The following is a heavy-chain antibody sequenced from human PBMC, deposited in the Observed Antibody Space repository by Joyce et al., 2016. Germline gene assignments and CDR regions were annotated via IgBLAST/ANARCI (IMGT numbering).Heavy chain of an antibody. V-gene: IGHV4-34*02. D-gene: IGHD3-16*01. CDR2: IHYTGAT. J-gene: IGHJ4*02. CDR3: ARGTDYVWVSP. Sequence: QVQLQQWGAGLLKPSETLSLTCGVYGASFTPYPYWFSWIRQAPDKGLEWIVEIHYTGATNYNPSFKSRVTLSVDTSKSQFFLKLTSMTAADTAVYYCARGTDYVWVSPWGQGTLVTVSS. CDR1: GASFTPYPY.